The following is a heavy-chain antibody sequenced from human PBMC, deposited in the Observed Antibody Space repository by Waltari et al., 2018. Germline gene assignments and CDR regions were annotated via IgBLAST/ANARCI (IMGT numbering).Heavy chain of an antibody. V-gene: IGHV4-4*07. CDR1: GVSISRFY. D-gene: IGHD3-22*01. CDR3: ARDSAYEISGHYRFDY. J-gene: IGHJ4*02. Sequence: QVQLQESGPGLVKPSETLSLICTVSGVSISRFYWSWIRQPAGKELEWIGRVSSSGSSHHNPSLKRRVTISLDTSKNQFSLKLTSVTAADTAVYYCARDSAYEISGHYRFDYWGQGALVTVSS. CDR2: VSSSGSS.